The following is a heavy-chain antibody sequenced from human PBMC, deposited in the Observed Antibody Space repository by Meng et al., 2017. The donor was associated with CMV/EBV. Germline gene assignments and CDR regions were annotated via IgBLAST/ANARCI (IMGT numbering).Heavy chain of an antibody. CDR3: ASSLTYPDY. Sequence: QGQPQQGGVELLKPSRTPSPPCAVFGGSFSGYYWSWIRQPPGKGLEWIGEINHSGSTNYNPSLKSRVTISVDTSKNQFSLKLSSVTAADTAVYYCASSLTYPDYWGQGTLVTVSS. D-gene: IGHD2-15*01. CDR1: GGSFSGYY. V-gene: IGHV4-34*01. CDR2: INHSGST. J-gene: IGHJ4*02.